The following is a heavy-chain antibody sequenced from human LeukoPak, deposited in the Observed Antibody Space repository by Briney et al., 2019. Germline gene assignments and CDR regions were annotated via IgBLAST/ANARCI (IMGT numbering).Heavy chain of an antibody. CDR3: ARRRGPFDY. CDR2: IYYSGST. J-gene: IGHJ4*02. CDR1: GGSISSYY. Sequence: SETLSLTCAVYGGSISSYYWSWIRQPPGKGLEWIGYIYYSGSTNYNPSLKSRVTISVDTSKNQFSLKLSSVTAADTAVYYCARRRGPFDYWGQGTLVTVSS. V-gene: IGHV4-59*01.